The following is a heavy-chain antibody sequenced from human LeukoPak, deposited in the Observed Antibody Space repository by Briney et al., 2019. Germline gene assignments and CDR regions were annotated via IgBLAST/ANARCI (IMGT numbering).Heavy chain of an antibody. V-gene: IGHV1-18*01. CDR3: APVADGSGTPLEY. CDR1: LYTSADYT. D-gene: IGHD3-10*01. CDR2: ISGDNGDT. J-gene: IGHJ4*02. Sequence: ASVTVSCVTPLYTSADYTTCSGHEAPGQGLEWMGWISGDNGDTKYAQKVQGRVTVTTDTSTIPTYMEMRSLRSDDTAVYYCAPVADGSGTPLEYWGQGSLVTVSS.